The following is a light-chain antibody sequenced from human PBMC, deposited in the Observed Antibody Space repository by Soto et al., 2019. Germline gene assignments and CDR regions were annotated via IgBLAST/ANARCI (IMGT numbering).Light chain of an antibody. CDR3: SSYTTSSTVI. J-gene: IGLJ2*01. Sequence: QSALTQPASVSGSPGQSITISCTGTSSDVGDHNYVSWYQQQPGKAPKLMIYAVSNRASGVSNRFSGSKSGTTASLTVSGLQAEDEADYYCSSYTTSSTVIFGGGTKLTVL. CDR2: AVS. CDR1: SSDVGDHNY. V-gene: IGLV2-14*03.